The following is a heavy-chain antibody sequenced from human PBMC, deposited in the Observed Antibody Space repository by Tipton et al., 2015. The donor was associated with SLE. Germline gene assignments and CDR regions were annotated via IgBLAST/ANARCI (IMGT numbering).Heavy chain of an antibody. Sequence: SLRLSCAASGFTVSSNYMSWVRQAPGKGLEWVSVIYSGGSTYYADSVKGRFTISRDNSKNTLYLQMTSLRPDDTAVYYCARDQQGRFLEWLSHFDYWGQGALVTVSS. CDR1: GFTVSSNY. J-gene: IGHJ4*02. V-gene: IGHV3-53*05. D-gene: IGHD3-3*01. CDR3: ARDQQGRFLEWLSHFDY. CDR2: IYSGGST.